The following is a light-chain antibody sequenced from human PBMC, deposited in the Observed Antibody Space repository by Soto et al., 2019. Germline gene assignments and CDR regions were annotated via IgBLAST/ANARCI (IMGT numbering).Light chain of an antibody. V-gene: IGLV2-14*03. J-gene: IGLJ1*01. CDR2: DVS. CDR1: SSDVGGYNY. CDR3: SSYTSNKSYV. Sequence: QSALTQPASVSGSPGQSITISCTGSSSDVGGYNYVSWYQQHPGKAPKLMIYDVSNRPSGVSNRFSGSKSGNTASLTISGRQAEDEADFYCSSYTSNKSYVFGTGTKLTVL.